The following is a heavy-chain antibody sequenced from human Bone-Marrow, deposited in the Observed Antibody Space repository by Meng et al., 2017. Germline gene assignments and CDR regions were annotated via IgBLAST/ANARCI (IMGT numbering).Heavy chain of an antibody. Sequence: SQTLSLTCAVYGGSFSGYYWSWIRQPPGKGLEWIGEINHSGSTNYNPSLKSRVTISVNTSKNQFSLKLSSVTSADTAVYYGARHSAEMGLGYYYYYRMDVWGQGNMVTVSS. CDR2: INHSGST. CDR3: ARHSAEMGLGYYYYYRMDV. V-gene: IGHV4-34*01. D-gene: IGHD1-26*01. J-gene: IGHJ6*02. CDR1: GGSFSGYY.